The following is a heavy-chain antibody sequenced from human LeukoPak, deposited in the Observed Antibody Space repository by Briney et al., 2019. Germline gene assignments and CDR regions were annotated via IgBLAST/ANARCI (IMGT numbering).Heavy chain of an antibody. CDR3: ARVVRYCSSTSCYPDY. V-gene: IGHV1-18*01. Sequence: GASVKVSCKASGYTFTSYGISWVRQAPGQGLEWMGWISAYNGNTNYARKLQGRVTMTTDTSTSTAYMELRSLRSDDTAVYYCARVVRYCSSTSCYPDYWGQGTLVTVSS. CDR1: GYTFTSYG. J-gene: IGHJ4*02. CDR2: ISAYNGNT. D-gene: IGHD2-2*01.